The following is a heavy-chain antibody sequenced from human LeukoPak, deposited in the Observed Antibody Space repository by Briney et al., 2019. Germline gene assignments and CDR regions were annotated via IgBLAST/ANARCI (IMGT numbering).Heavy chain of an antibody. CDR1: GYTFTKNA. J-gene: IGHJ5*02. V-gene: IGHV1-3*01. CDR2: INAANGNI. Sequence: ASVKVSCKASGYTFTKNAIHWVRQAPGQRLEWMGWINAANGNIKYSEKFQGRVTITRDTSASAVHMELGSLSSEDTAVYYCARDLLGYKNWFDPWGQGTLVTVSS. CDR3: ARDLLGYKNWFDP. D-gene: IGHD5-12*01.